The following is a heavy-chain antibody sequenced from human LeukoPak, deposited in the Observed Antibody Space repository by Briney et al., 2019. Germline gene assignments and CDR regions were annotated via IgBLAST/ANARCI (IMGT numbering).Heavy chain of an antibody. D-gene: IGHD4-11*01. CDR1: GFTFSSYA. CDR2: ISGSGGST. CDR3: AKDLAPGVTTADY. V-gene: IGHV3-23*01. Sequence: GGSLRLSCAASGFTFSSYAMSWVRQAPGKGLEWVSAISGSGGSTYYADSVKGRFTISRDNAKNSLYLQMNSLRAEDTALYYCAKDLAPGVTTADYWGQGTLVTVSS. J-gene: IGHJ4*02.